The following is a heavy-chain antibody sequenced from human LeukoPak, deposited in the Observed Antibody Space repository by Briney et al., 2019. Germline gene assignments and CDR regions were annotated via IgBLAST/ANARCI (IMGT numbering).Heavy chain of an antibody. Sequence: ASVQVSCKASGYTFTNYAINWVRQAPGQGLEWVGWINTKIGNSTYAQGFTGRFVFSLDTSVSTAYLQISSLKAEDTAVYYCARDWRLFDFWGQGTLVTVSS. CDR1: GYTFTNYA. CDR2: INTKIGNS. V-gene: IGHV7-4-1*02. CDR3: ARDWRLFDF. J-gene: IGHJ4*02.